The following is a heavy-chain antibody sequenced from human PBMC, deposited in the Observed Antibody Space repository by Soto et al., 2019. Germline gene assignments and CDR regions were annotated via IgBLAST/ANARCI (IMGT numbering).Heavy chain of an antibody. CDR1: GYTFTSYG. CDR2: ISAYNGNT. J-gene: IGHJ6*02. V-gene: IGHV1-18*01. CDR3: AIAAYYYYGMDV. Sequence: ASVKVSCKASGYTFTSYGISWVRQAPGQGLEWMGWISAYNGNTNYAQRLQGRVTMTTDTSTSTAYMELRSLRSDDTAVYYCAIAAYYYYGMDVWGQGTTVTVSS.